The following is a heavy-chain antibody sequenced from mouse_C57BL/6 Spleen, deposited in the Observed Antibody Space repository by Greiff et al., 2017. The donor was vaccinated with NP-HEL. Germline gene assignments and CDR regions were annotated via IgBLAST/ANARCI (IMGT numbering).Heavy chain of an antibody. J-gene: IGHJ4*01. CDR2: IDPTIGGT. CDR1: GYTFTSYW. D-gene: IGHD2-3*01. Sequence: QVHVKQPGAELVKPGASVKLSCKASGYTFTSYWMHWVKQRPGRGLEWIGRIDPTIGGTKYTEKFKSKATLTVDKPSSTAYMQLSSLTSEDSAVYYCARYGLLNYAMDYWGQGTSVTVSS. CDR3: ARYGLLNYAMDY. V-gene: IGHV1-72*01.